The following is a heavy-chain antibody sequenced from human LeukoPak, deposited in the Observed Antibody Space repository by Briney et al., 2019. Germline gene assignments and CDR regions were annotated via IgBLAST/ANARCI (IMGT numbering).Heavy chain of an antibody. CDR1: GGSTSSYY. J-gene: IGHJ3*02. D-gene: IGHD6-13*01. Sequence: SETLSLTCTVSGGSTSSYYWSWIRQPPGKGLEWIGYIYDSGSTNYNPSLKSRVTISVDTSKSHFSLKLSSVTTADTAVYYCARQTGSSWYYAFDIWGQGTVVTVSS. CDR3: ARQTGSSWYYAFDI. V-gene: IGHV4-59*08. CDR2: IYDSGST.